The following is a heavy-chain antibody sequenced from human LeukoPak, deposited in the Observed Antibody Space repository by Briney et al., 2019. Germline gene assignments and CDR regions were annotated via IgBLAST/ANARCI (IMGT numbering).Heavy chain of an antibody. J-gene: IGHJ6*02. Sequence: SCKASGGTFSGYGMHWVRQAPGKGLEWVSGTWYHGNNKYYADSVKGRFTISRDNSKNTLYLQMNSLRAEDTAVYYCARDLVSSSSSRDYYYAVDVWGQGTTVTVSS. CDR3: ARDLVSSSSSRDYYYAVDV. V-gene: IGHV3-33*01. CDR2: TWYHGNNK. D-gene: IGHD6-6*01. CDR1: GGTFSGYG.